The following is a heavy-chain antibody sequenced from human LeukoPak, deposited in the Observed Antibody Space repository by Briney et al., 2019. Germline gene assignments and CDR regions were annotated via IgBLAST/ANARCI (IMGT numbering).Heavy chain of an antibody. D-gene: IGHD6-19*01. Sequence: SETLSLTCAVYGGSFSGYYWSWIRQPPGKGLEWIGEINHSGSTNYNPSLKSRVTISVDTSKNQFSLKLRSVTAADTAVYYCARGSVARIDPFDYWGQGTLVTVSS. J-gene: IGHJ4*02. CDR3: ARGSVARIDPFDY. CDR1: GGSFSGYY. V-gene: IGHV4-34*01. CDR2: INHSGST.